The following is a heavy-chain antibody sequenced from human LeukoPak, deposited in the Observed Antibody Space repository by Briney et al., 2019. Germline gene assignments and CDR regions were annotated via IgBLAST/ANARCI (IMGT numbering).Heavy chain of an antibody. Sequence: GGSLRLSCAASGFTFSSYAMHWVRQAPGKGLEWVAVISYDGSNKYYADSVKVRFTISRDNSKNTLYLQMNSLRAEDTAVYYCARDPTQRWLQWGYFDYWGQGTLVTVSS. CDR1: GFTFSSYA. CDR2: ISYDGSNK. V-gene: IGHV3-30-3*01. J-gene: IGHJ4*02. D-gene: IGHD5-24*01. CDR3: ARDPTQRWLQWGYFDY.